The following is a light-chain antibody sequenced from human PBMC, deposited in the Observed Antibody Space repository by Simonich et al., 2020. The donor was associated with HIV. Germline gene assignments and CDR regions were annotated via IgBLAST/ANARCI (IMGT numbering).Light chain of an antibody. J-gene: IGLJ3*02. Sequence: QSALTQPASVSGSPGQSITISCTGTSSDVGGYNYVSWYQQHPGKAPKLMIYDVSKRPSGVSNRFSGSKSGNTASLTISGLQAEDECDYYCCSYAGSYIWVFGGGTKLTVL. V-gene: IGLV2-14*01. CDR1: SSDVGGYNY. CDR3: CSYAGSYIWV. CDR2: DVS.